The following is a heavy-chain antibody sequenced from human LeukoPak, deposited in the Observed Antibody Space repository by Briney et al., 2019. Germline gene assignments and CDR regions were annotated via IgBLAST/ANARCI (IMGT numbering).Heavy chain of an antibody. V-gene: IGHV1-58*02. CDR1: GFTFTSSA. Sequence: GTSVKVSCKASGFTFTSSAMQWVRQARGQRLEWIGWIVVGSGNTNYAQKFQERVTITRDMSTSTAYMELSSLRSEDTAVYYCAVLDYYGSGSYPPDYWGQGTLVTVSS. CDR2: IVVGSGNT. D-gene: IGHD3-10*01. CDR3: AVLDYYGSGSYPPDY. J-gene: IGHJ4*02.